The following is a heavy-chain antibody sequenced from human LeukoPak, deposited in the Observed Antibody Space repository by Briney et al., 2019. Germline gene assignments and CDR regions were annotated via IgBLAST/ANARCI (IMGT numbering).Heavy chain of an antibody. V-gene: IGHV1-2*02. D-gene: IGHD3-22*01. Sequence: SVNLSCKASGSTFIGYYMHWVRHAPGQGLEWMGWINPKIGGTNYAQKFQGRVTMTRDTSISTAYMEPNSLMSDDTAVYYCARGPPIYDRSGYQGGPEDYWGQGTRVTVSS. CDR3: ARGPPIYDRSGYQGGPEDY. CDR2: INPKIGGT. CDR1: GSTFIGYY. J-gene: IGHJ4*02.